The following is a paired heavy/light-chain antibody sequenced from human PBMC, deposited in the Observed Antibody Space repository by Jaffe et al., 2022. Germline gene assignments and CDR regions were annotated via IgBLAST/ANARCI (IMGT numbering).Light chain of an antibody. CDR2: AAS. V-gene: IGKV1-39*01. J-gene: IGKJ2*01. CDR1: QHIATY. CDR3: QQSYSFPHT. Sequence: DIQMTQSPSSLSASVGDRVTITCRASQHIATYLNWYQQKPGKAPKVLIYAASSLQSGVPSRVSGSGSGTDFTLTITGLQPEDFATYYCQQSYSFPHTFGQGTEVEIK.
Heavy chain of an antibody. D-gene: IGHD1-1*01. J-gene: IGHJ5*02. CDR2: ISDASNTI. CDR3: ARKSRSARGERWFDP. CDR1: GFTLSTSS. V-gene: IGHV3-48*01. Sequence: QLVESGGGLVQPGGSLRLSCVASGFTLSTSSMNWVRQAPGKGLEWISYISDASNTIYYADSVRGRFTISRDNAKNSLFLQMSSLRAEDTAVYYCARKSRSARGERWFDPWGQGTLVTVSS.